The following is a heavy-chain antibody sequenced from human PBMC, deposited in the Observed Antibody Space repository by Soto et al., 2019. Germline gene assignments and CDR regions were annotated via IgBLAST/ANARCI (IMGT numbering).Heavy chain of an antibody. CDR2: IITIFGTA. Sequence: QVQLVQSGAEVKKPGSSVKVSCKASGGTFSSYAISWVRQAPGQGLEWMGGIITIFGTANYAQKFQGRVTITADESKDKGYMGLSRLRSEDKAVDFWAGMGGSSGYYYVSRDRYFDYWGQGTLVTVSS. D-gene: IGHD3-22*01. CDR1: GGTFSSYA. J-gene: IGHJ4*02. V-gene: IGHV1-69*01. CDR3: AGMGGSSGYYYVSRDRYFDY.